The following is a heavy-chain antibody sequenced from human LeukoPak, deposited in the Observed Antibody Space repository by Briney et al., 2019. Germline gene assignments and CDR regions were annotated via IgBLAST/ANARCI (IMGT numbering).Heavy chain of an antibody. CDR2: ISSSGSTI. D-gene: IGHD1-14*01. V-gene: IGHV3-11*04. CDR1: GFTFSDYY. CDR3: ARENPRTSSMDV. Sequence: GGSLRLSCAASGFTFSDYYMSWIRQAPGKGLEWVSYISSSGSTIYYADSVKGRFTISRDNAKNSLYLQMNSLRAEDTAVYYRARENPRTSSMDVWGKGTTVTVSS. J-gene: IGHJ6*03.